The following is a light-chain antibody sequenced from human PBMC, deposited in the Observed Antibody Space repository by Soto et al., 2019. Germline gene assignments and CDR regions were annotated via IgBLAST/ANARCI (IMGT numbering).Light chain of an antibody. V-gene: IGKV1-5*01. Sequence: DIQMTQSPSTLSASVGDRVTITCRASQSISSWLAWYQQKPGKAPKLLIYDASSVESGVPARFSGSGSGTEFTLTISSLQPDDFAKYYCQQYKSYSAFGQGTKVEIK. CDR2: DAS. CDR3: QQYKSYSA. J-gene: IGKJ1*01. CDR1: QSISSW.